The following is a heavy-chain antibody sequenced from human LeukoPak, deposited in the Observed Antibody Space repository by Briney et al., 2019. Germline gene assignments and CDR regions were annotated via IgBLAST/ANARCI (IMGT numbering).Heavy chain of an antibody. CDR3: ARAYYGSSGFDY. CDR2: IYPCDSDT. D-gene: IGHD3-10*01. CDR1: GYNFTSYW. V-gene: IGHV5-51*01. Sequence: GESLKISCKGSGYNFTSYWIGWVRQMPRKGLEWMGLIYPCDSDTRNSPSFQGKVTISADKSISTAYLQWSSLKASDTAMYYCARAYYGSSGFDYWGQGTLVTVSS. J-gene: IGHJ4*02.